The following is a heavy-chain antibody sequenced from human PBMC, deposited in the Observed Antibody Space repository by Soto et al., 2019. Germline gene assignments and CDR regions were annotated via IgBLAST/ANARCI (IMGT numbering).Heavy chain of an antibody. J-gene: IGHJ5*02. D-gene: IGHD4-4*01. CDR2: IYQSEST. Sequence: PSETLSLPCAVSGGSISSGGCSWSWIRQPRGKGLEWTWYIYQSESTYYKPSLKSRVTISVNRSNHQFSLKLSSATAADTAVYYCGGESDYRNWFDPWGQGTLVTVSS. V-gene: IGHV4-30-2*01. CDR3: GGESDYRNWFDP. CDR1: GGSISSGGCS.